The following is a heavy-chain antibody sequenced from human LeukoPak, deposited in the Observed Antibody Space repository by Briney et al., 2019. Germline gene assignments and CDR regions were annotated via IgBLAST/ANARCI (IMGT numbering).Heavy chain of an antibody. CDR1: GFTFSSYA. Sequence: PGRSLRLSCAASGFTFSSYAMHWVPQAPGKGLEWVAVISYDGSNKYYADSVKGRFTISRDNSKNSLYLQMNSLRAEDTAVYYCARGLLTLGGVIANLDYWGQGTLVTVSS. D-gene: IGHD3-16*02. CDR3: ARGLLTLGGVIANLDY. V-gene: IGHV3-30-3*01. CDR2: ISYDGSNK. J-gene: IGHJ4*02.